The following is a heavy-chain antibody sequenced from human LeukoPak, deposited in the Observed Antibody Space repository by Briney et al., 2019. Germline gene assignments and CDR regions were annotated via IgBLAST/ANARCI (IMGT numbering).Heavy chain of an antibody. J-gene: IGHJ4*02. CDR3: ARVPGGGKYSYENYFDY. CDR2: IRFDGSYK. V-gene: IGHV3-30*02. Sequence: PGGSLRLSCAASGFTFSTYGMHWVRQAPGKGLEWVAFIRFDGSYKYYADSVKGRFTISRDNSKNTLYLQMNSLRAEDTALYYCARVPGGGKYSYENYFDYWGQGTLVTVSS. CDR1: GFTFSTYG. D-gene: IGHD5-18*01.